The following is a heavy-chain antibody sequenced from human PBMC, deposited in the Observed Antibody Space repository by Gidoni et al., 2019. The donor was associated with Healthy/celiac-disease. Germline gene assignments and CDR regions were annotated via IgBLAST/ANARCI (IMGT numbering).Heavy chain of an antibody. D-gene: IGHD6-19*01. CDR1: GYTLTELS. Sequence: QVQLVQSGAEVKKPGASVKVSCKVSGYTLTELSIHWVRQAPGKGLEWMGGVDTEDCETIYAQKCQGRVTMTEDKSTDTAYMELSRLRSEDKAVYYCATQWLVYGCDPWGQGTLVTVSS. CDR3: ATQWLVYGCDP. J-gene: IGHJ5*02. V-gene: IGHV1-24*01. CDR2: VDTEDCET.